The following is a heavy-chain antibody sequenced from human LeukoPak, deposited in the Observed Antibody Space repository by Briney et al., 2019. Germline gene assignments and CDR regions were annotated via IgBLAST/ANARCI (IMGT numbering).Heavy chain of an antibody. J-gene: IGHJ4*02. D-gene: IGHD2-21*02. CDR3: AKDRYCGGDCYSWDY. CDR1: GFTFSSYW. CDR2: INSDGSST. V-gene: IGHV3-74*01. Sequence: GGSLRLSCAASGFTFSSYWMRWVRQAPGKGLVWVSRINSDGSSTSYADSVKGRFIISRDNSKNTLYLQMNSLRAEDTAVYYCAKDRYCGGDCYSWDYWGQGTLVTVSS.